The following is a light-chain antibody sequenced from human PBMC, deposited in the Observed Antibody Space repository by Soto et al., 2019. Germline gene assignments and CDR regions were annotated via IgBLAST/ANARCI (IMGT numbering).Light chain of an antibody. CDR3: CSYTTTSTPFV. CDR1: SSDIGGYNY. Sequence: QSALTQPASVSGSPGQSITISCTGTSSDIGGYNYVSWYQQHPGKAPKVIISEVSDRPSGVSNRFSGSKSGNTASLTISGLQTEDEADYYCCSYTTTSTPFVFGTGTTVTVL. J-gene: IGLJ1*01. CDR2: EVS. V-gene: IGLV2-14*01.